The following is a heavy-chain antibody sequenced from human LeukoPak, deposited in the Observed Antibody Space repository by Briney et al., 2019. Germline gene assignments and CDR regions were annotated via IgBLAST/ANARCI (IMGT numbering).Heavy chain of an antibody. CDR2: IIPIFGTA. V-gene: IGHV1-69*13. D-gene: IGHD1-7*01. CDR3: ARDPITGTRGYYYYYMDV. CDR1: GGTFSSYA. Sequence: SVKVSCKASGGTFSSYAISWVRQAPGQGLEWMGGIIPIFGTANYAQKFQGRVTITADESTSTAYMELSSLRSEDTAVYYCARDPITGTRGYYYYYMDVWGKGTTVTVSS. J-gene: IGHJ6*03.